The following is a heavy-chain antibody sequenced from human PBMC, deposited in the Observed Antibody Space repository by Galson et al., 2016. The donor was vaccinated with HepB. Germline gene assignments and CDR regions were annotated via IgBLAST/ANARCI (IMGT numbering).Heavy chain of an antibody. CDR2: IISIVDKT. Sequence: SVKVSCKASGYRFRDYDVSWVRQAPGQGLEWMGRIISIVDKTNYARRFQGRVTITADKSTSTVYMEMSRLTSEDTAMYYCATDHNDSSVYWGPGTLITVSS. D-gene: IGHD6-25*01. CDR1: GYRFRDYD. V-gene: IGHV1-69*04. CDR3: ATDHNDSSVY. J-gene: IGHJ1*01.